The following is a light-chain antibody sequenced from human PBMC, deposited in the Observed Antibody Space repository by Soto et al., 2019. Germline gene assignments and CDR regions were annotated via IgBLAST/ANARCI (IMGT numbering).Light chain of an antibody. J-gene: IGLJ2*01. CDR2: DVS. V-gene: IGLV2-14*01. Sequence: QSALTQPASVSGSPGQSITISCTGTSSDVGGYNYVSWYQQHPGKDPKLMIYDVSNRPSGVSNRFSGSKSGNTASLTISGLQAEDEADYDCSSYTSSSTLVGFGGGTKLTGL. CDR3: SSYTSSSTLVG. CDR1: SSDVGGYNY.